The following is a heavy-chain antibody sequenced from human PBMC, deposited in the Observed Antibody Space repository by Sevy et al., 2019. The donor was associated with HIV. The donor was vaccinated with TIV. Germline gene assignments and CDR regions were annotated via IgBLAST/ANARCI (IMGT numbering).Heavy chain of an antibody. Sequence: GESLKISCKGSGYSFTSYWIGWVRQMPGKGLEWMGIIYPGDSDTRYSQSFQGQVTISADKSISTAYLQWSSLKASDTAMYYCARLGGAAAGTRQWLVHYYYYMDVWGKGTTVTVSS. CDR1: GYSFTSYW. V-gene: IGHV5-51*01. CDR2: IYPGDSDT. J-gene: IGHJ6*03. D-gene: IGHD6-13*01. CDR3: ARLGGAAAGTRQWLVHYYYYMDV.